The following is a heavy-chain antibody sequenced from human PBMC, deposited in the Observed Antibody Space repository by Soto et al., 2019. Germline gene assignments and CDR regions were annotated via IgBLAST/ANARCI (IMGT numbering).Heavy chain of an antibody. Sequence: PSETLSLTCTVSGGSISSGGYYWSWIRQYPGKGLEWIGYIYYSGSTYYNPSLESRVTISVDTSNNQFSLKLSFVTAADTAVYYCDREEVAYCYSASYNWFDPSGHGILLTVSS. D-gene: IGHD3-10*01. CDR2: IYYSGST. J-gene: IGHJ5*02. V-gene: IGHV4-31*03. CDR3: DREEVAYCYSASYNWFDP. CDR1: GGSISSGGYY.